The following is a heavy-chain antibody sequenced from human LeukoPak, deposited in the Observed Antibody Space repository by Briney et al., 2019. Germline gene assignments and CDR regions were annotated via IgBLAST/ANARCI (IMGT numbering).Heavy chain of an antibody. J-gene: IGHJ5*02. CDR1: GYTFTRYA. V-gene: IGHV1-2*06. D-gene: IGHD3-10*01. CDR3: AKDHGYVGSNWFDP. CDR2: ISPNSGGT. Sequence: ASVKVSCKASGYTFTRYAMHWVRQAPGQGLEWMGRISPNSGGTNYAQKFQGRVTMTRDTSISTAYMELSRLRSDDTAMYYCAKDHGYVGSNWFDPWGQGTLVTVSS.